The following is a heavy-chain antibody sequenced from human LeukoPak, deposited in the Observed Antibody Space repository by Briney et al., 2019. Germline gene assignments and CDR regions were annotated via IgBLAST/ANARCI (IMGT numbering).Heavy chain of an antibody. CDR3: ARGYFGASGFDP. CDR1: GNSFTIYW. D-gene: IGHD3-16*01. V-gene: IGHV5-51*01. J-gene: IGHJ5*02. CDR2: SYPGDSET. Sequence: GESLKISCRGSGNSFTIYWIGWGRQLPGKGLEWRGSSYPGDSETRYSPSFQGQVTISAAKSISTAYLKWSSLKTSETAMYYCARGYFGASGFDPWGQGTLVTVSS.